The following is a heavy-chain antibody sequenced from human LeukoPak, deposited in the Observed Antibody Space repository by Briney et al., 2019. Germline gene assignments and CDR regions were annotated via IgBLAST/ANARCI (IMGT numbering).Heavy chain of an antibody. CDR3: AKADSGSHCMDV. CDR2: ISGSGGST. V-gene: IGHV3-23*01. J-gene: IGHJ6*02. Sequence: PGGSLRLSCAASGFTFSSYAMSWVRQAPGKGLGWVSAISGSGGSTYYADSVKGRFTISRDNSKNTLYLQMNSLRVEDTAVYYCAKADSGSHCMDVWGQGTTVTVSS. CDR1: GFTFSSYA. D-gene: IGHD3-10*01.